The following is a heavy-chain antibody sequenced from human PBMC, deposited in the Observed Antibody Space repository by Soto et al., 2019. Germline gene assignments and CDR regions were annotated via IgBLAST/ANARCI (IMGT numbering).Heavy chain of an antibody. CDR1: GFTFSSYA. CDR2: ISYDGSNK. V-gene: IGHV3-30-3*01. D-gene: IGHD4-17*01. J-gene: IGHJ4*02. Sequence: QVQLVESGGGVVQPGRSLRLSCAASGFTFSSYAMHWVRQAPGKGLEWVAVISYDGSNKYYADSVKGRFTISGDNSKNTLFLQMTSLRAEDPAVYYCARVGRLHYFDYWGQGTLVTVSS. CDR3: ARVGRLHYFDY.